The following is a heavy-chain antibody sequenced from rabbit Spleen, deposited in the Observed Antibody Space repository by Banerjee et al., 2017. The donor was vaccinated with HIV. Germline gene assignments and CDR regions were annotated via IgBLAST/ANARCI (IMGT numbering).Heavy chain of an antibody. V-gene: IGHV1S45*01. D-gene: IGHD2-1*01. CDR2: IYVGSSGST. CDR3: ARGSATMTMVITGYYFNL. J-gene: IGHJ4*01. CDR1: GFSFSSGYW. Sequence: QEQLVESGGGLVQPEGSLTLTCTASGFSFSSGYWMCWVRQAPGKGLEWSACIYVGSSGSTYYATWAKGRFTISKTSSTTVTLQMTSLTAADTATYFCARGSATMTMVITGYYFNLWGQGTLVTVS.